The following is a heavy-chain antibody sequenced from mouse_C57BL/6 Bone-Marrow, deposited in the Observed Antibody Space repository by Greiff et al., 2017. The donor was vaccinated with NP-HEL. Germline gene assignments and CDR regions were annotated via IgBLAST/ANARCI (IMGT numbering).Heavy chain of an antibody. CDR2: ISYDGSN. J-gene: IGHJ3*01. CDR3: AGHGAY. CDR1: GYSITSGSY. Sequence: VQLKESGPGLVKPSQSLSLTCSVTGYSITSGSYWNGIRQFPGNKLEWMGYISYDGSNNYNPSLKNRISITRDTSKNQFFLKLNSVTTEDTATYYCAGHGAYWGQGTLVTVSA. V-gene: IGHV3-6*01.